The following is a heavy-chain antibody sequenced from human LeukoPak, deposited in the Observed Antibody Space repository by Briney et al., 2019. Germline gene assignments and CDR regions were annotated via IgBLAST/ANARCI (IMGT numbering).Heavy chain of an antibody. J-gene: IGHJ3*02. V-gene: IGHV4-31*03. D-gene: IGHD1-26*01. CDR2: IYYRGSA. CDR3: ARDGIVGAIDAFDI. CDR1: GDPISSGGYY. Sequence: PSETLSLTCTVSGDPISSGGYYWSWIRNPPGKGLEWIGYIYYRGSAYYDPSLKSRVSMSIDTSRSQFSLKVTSVTAADTAVYYCARDGIVGAIDAFDIWGQGTMVTVSS.